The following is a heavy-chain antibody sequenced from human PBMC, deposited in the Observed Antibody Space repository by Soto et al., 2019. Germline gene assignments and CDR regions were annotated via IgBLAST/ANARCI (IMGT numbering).Heavy chain of an antibody. V-gene: IGHV1-18*01. J-gene: IGHJ4*02. CDR1: GYTFPSST. D-gene: IGHD4-17*01. CDR2: INAYSGDR. Sequence: QGELVQSGAEVKKPGASVKVSCKASGYTFPSSTSSWLRQAPGQGLEWLGWINAYSGDRKFAQRFQGRVTMTTDTSTSTAYLELTSLTSDDTAIYYCASANYGDSDYWGQGTLLTVSS. CDR3: ASANYGDSDY.